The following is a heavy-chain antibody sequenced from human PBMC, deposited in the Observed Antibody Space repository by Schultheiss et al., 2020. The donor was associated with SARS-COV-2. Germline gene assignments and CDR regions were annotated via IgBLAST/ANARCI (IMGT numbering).Heavy chain of an antibody. CDR2: IKSGTEGGTT. V-gene: IGHV3-15*07. CDR3: ARDGGSYSWFDP. J-gene: IGHJ5*02. D-gene: IGHD1-26*01. CDR1: GFTFSSYW. Sequence: GGSLRLSCAASGFTFSSYWMHWVRQAPGKGLEWVGRIKSGTEGGTTDYAAPVKGRFTISRDNSKNTLYLQMNSLRAEDTAVYYCARDGGSYSWFDPWGQGTLVTVSS.